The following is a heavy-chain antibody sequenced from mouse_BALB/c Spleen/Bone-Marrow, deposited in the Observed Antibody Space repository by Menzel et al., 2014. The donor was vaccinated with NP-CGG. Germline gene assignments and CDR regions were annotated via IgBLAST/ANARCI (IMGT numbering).Heavy chain of an antibody. D-gene: IGHD2-3*01. J-gene: IGHJ4*01. CDR3: ARYDGYSDNAMDY. V-gene: IGHV7-3*02. Sequence: EVHLVESGGGLVQPGSSLRLSCATSGFTFXDYYMNWVRQPPGKALEWLGFIRNKANGHTTEFSASVKGRFTISRDNSQSILYLQMNTLRAEDSATYYCARYDGYSDNAMDYWGQGTSVTVSS. CDR1: GFTFXDYY. CDR2: IRNKANGHTT.